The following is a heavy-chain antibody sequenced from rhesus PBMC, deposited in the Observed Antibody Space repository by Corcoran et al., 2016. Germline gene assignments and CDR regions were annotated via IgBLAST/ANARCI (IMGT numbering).Heavy chain of an antibody. CDR1: GGPFSNNY. CDR2: LLGSGGII. D-gene: IGHD6-25*01. CDR3: ARAERQPNYYGLDS. J-gene: IGHJ6*01. Sequence: QLQLQESGPGLVKPSETLSLACAVSGGPFSNNYWVRIRQPPGKGLEWIGRLLGSGGIIDYNPSLKSRVTISTDTSKNQFSLKLSSVTAADTAVYYCARAERQPNYYGLDSWGQGVVVTVSS. V-gene: IGHV4-173*01.